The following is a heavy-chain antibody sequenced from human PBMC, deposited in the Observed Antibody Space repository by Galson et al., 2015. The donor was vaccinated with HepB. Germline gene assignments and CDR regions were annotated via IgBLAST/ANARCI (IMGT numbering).Heavy chain of an antibody. J-gene: IGHJ4*02. CDR2: ISSSSSYT. Sequence: SLRLSCAASGFTFSDYYMSWIRQAPGKGLEWVSYISSSSSYTNYADSVKGRFTISRDNAKNSLYLQMNSLRAEDTAVYYCARDLLYGSGSQPFDYWGQGTLVTVSS. CDR1: GFTFSDYY. D-gene: IGHD3-10*01. CDR3: ARDLLYGSGSQPFDY. V-gene: IGHV3-11*06.